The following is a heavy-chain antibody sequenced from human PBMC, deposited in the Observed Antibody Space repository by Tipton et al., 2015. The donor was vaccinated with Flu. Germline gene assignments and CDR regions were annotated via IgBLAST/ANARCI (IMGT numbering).Heavy chain of an antibody. D-gene: IGHD3-10*01. V-gene: IGHV4-38-2*02. Sequence: TLSLTCTISGDTISSDYYWGWIRQPPGKGLEWIGNIFRTGTTYRNSSLKSRATISIDTSKNQFSLKVFSVTAADTAVYFCVRDQGFGDGLTYDYYGMDVWGQGTTVTVSS. CDR1: GDTISSDYY. CDR2: IFRTGTT. CDR3: VRDQGFGDGLTYDYYGMDV. J-gene: IGHJ6*02.